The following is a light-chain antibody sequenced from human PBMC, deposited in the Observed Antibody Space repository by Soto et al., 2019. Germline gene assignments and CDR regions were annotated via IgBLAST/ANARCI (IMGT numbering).Light chain of an antibody. CDR3: QVWDSSSDHVV. CDR2: DDS. CDR1: NIGGKS. J-gene: IGLJ2*01. Sequence: SYELTQPPSVSVAPGQTARITCGGTNIGGKSVNWYQQKPGQAPVLLVYDDSDRPPGIPDRFSGSNSGNTATLTISRVEAGDEADYYCQVWDSSSDHVVFGGGTKVTVL. V-gene: IGLV3-21*02.